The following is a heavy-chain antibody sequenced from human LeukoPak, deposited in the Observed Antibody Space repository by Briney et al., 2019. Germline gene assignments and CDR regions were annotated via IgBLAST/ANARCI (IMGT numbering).Heavy chain of an antibody. CDR3: ARGPGGCCSCTSCSFDY. Sequence: PGGSLRLSCAASGFTFSSYWMSWVRQAPGKGLEWVGNIKQDGSEKHYVDSVKGRFTISRDNAENSLVLQMNSLRAGDTAVYYCARGPGGCCSCTSCSFDYWGQGALVTVSS. V-gene: IGHV3-7*05. D-gene: IGHD2-2*01. J-gene: IGHJ4*02. CDR1: GFTFSSYW. CDR2: IKQDGSEK.